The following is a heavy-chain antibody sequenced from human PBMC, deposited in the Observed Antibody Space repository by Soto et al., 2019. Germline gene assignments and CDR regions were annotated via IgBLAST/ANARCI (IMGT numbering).Heavy chain of an antibody. CDR1: GFTFSSYW. CDR2: IKQDGSEK. D-gene: IGHD2-15*01. V-gene: IGHV3-7*01. CDR3: ARDLGGYCSGGSCYGKTNWFDP. J-gene: IGHJ5*02. Sequence: WGSLRLSCAASGFTFSSYWMSWVRQAPGKGLEWVANIKQDGSEKYYVDSVKGRFTISRDNAKNSLYLQMNSLRAEDTAVYYCARDLGGYCSGGSCYGKTNWFDPWGQGTLVTVSS.